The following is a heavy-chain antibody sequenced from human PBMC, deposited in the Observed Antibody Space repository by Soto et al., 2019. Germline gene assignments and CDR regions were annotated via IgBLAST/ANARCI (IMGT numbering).Heavy chain of an antibody. CDR3: AKVIRADSSSSNFYYHSAMDV. CDR2: ISNDGRNT. CDR1: GFSFSAYG. D-gene: IGHD6-6*01. Sequence: QVRMVESGGGVVQPGRSLRLSCAASGFSFSAYGLHWVRQAPGKGLEWLAVISNDGRNTYYADSVKGRFTISRDNSKDTLFLQMNSLRGEDTAIYYCAKVIRADSSSSNFYYHSAMDVWGQGTTVTVSS. V-gene: IGHV3-30*18. J-gene: IGHJ6*02.